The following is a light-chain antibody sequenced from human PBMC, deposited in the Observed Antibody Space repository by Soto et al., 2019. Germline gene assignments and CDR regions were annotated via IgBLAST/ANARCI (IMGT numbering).Light chain of an antibody. CDR3: QQYNSYSPWT. V-gene: IGKV1-5*01. CDR1: QSISSW. J-gene: IGKJ1*01. Sequence: NQLTQSPSTLSASVGDRVTITCRSSQSISSWLAWYQQKPGKAPKLLIYDASSLESGVPSRFSGSGSGTEFTLTISSLQPDDFATYYCQQYNSYSPWTFGQGTKV. CDR2: DAS.